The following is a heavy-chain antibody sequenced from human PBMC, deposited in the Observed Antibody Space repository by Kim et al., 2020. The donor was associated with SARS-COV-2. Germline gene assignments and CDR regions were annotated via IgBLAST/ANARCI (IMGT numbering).Heavy chain of an antibody. D-gene: IGHD1-26*01. J-gene: IGHJ6*02. CDR2: ISYDGSNK. V-gene: IGHV3-30-3*01. CDR1: GFTFSSYA. CDR3: ARALGGSYYYGMDV. Sequence: GGSLRLSCAASGFTFSSYAMNWVRQAPGKGLEWVAVISYDGSNKYYADSVKGRFTISRDNSKNTLYLQMNSLRAEDTAVYYCARALGGSYYYGMDVWGQGTTVTVSS.